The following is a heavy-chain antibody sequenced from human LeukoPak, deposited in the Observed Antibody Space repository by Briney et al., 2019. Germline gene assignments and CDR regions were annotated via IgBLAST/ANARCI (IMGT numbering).Heavy chain of an antibody. D-gene: IGHD6-19*01. V-gene: IGHV3-30*03. J-gene: IGHJ4*02. CDR2: ISYDGNNK. CDR3: ARDDSSGWYVEY. CDR1: GYTFTHYG. Sequence: GGSLRLSCVISGYTFTHYGFHWVRQAPGKALEWVAFISYDGNNKYEDSVKGRFTISRDNSKNTLYLQMNSLRAEDTAVYYCARDDSSGWYVEYWGQGTLVTVSS.